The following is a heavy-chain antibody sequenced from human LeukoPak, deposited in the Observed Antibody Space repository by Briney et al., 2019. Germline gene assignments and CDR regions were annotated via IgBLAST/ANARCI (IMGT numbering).Heavy chain of an antibody. J-gene: IGHJ4*02. D-gene: IGHD5-24*01. CDR2: ISDRGDRQ. CDR1: RFTFSDYY. Sequence: GGSLRLSCAASRFTFSDYYMSWVRQAPGKGLEWVSAISDRGDRQYYADSVKGRFTISRDNSMNTLRLQMNSLSVEDTAVYYCVVYTGGYRSQFWGQGTLVTVSS. V-gene: IGHV3-23*01. CDR3: VVYTGGYRSQF.